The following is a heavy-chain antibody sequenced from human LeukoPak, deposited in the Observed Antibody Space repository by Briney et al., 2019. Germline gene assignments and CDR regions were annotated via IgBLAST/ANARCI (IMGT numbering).Heavy chain of an antibody. J-gene: IGHJ6*02. CDR1: GFTFSSYG. CDR2: IRFDGSIK. CDR3: ARPYYYDSSGYSYYYGMDV. V-gene: IGHV3-30*02. D-gene: IGHD3-22*01. Sequence: PGGPLRLSCAASGFTFSSYGMHWVRQAPGKGLEWVAFIRFDGSIKYYADSVKGRFTISRDNSKNTLYLQMNSLRAEDTAVYYCARPYYYDSSGYSYYYGMDVWGQGTTVTVSS.